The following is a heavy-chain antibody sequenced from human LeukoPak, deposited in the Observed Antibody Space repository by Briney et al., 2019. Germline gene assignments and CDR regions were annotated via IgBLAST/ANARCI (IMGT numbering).Heavy chain of an antibody. CDR3: AAGYSSGWYVRYFDY. CDR1: GFTFSSYA. D-gene: IGHD6-19*01. CDR2: ISGSGGST. Sequence: PGASLRLSCAASGFTFSSYAMSWVRQAPGKGLKWVSAISGSGGSTYYADSVKGRFTISRDNSKNTLYLQMNSLRAEDTAVYYCAAGYSSGWYVRYFDYWGQGTLVTVSS. V-gene: IGHV3-23*01. J-gene: IGHJ4*02.